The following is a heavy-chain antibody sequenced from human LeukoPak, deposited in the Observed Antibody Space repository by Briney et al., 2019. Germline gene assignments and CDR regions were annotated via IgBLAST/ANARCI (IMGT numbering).Heavy chain of an antibody. CDR3: ARDAAAARNWFDP. J-gene: IGHJ5*02. CDR1: GGSISSYY. V-gene: IGHV4-59*01. D-gene: IGHD6-13*01. Sequence: PSETLSLTCTVSGGSISSYYWSWIRQPPGKGLEWIGYTYYSGSTNYNPSLKSRVTISVDTSKNQFSLKLSSVTAADTAVYYCARDAAAARNWFDPWGQGTLVTVSS. CDR2: TYYSGST.